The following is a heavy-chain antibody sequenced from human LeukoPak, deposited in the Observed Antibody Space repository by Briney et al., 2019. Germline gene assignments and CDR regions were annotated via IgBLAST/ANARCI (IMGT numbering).Heavy chain of an antibody. J-gene: IGHJ4*02. Sequence: GGPLRLSCTPSGTTFSTYAMAWVRQAPGKGLEWVSASRGTGGSPYYADSVKGRFTISRDNSKNTLYLQMNSLRAEDTAVYYCAKDPEGWNDGEGFDYWGQGTLVTVSS. CDR2: SRGTGGSP. CDR3: AKDPEGWNDGEGFDY. D-gene: IGHD1-1*01. CDR1: GTTFSTYA. V-gene: IGHV3-23*01.